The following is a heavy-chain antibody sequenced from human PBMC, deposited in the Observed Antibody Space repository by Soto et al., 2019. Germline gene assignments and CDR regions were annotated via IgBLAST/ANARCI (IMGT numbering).Heavy chain of an antibody. D-gene: IGHD3-3*01. V-gene: IGHV3-7*03. CDR1: GFTFSSYW. Sequence: EVQLVESGGGLVQPGGSLRLSCAASGFTFSSYWMSWVRQAPGKGLEWVANIKQDGSEKYYVDSVKGRFTISRDNAKNSLYLQMNSLRAEDTAVYYCARDHTTPGGAYDFWSGYQYYYGMDVWGQGTTVTVSS. CDR3: ARDHTTPGGAYDFWSGYQYYYGMDV. CDR2: IKQDGSEK. J-gene: IGHJ6*02.